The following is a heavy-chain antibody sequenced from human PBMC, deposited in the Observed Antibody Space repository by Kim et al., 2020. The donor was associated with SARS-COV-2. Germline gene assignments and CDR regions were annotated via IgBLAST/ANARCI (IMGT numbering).Heavy chain of an antibody. J-gene: IGHJ4*02. CDR2: INGDGTNT. V-gene: IGHV3-74*01. CDR3: ARARRYYFDSSGYYYFDY. CDR1: GFTFSSYW. Sequence: GGSLRLSCEASGFTFSSYWIHWVRQAPGQGLVWVSRINGDGTNTTYADSVKGRFTISRDNAKNTVYMQLNSLGAEDTAVYFCARARRYYFDSSGYYYFDYWVQGTLVTVSS. D-gene: IGHD3-22*01.